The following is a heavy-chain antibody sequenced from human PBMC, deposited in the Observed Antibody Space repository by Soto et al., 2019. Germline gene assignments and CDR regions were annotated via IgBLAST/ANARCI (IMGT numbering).Heavy chain of an antibody. J-gene: IGHJ3*02. CDR3: ARGGSSDWQVALDM. V-gene: IGHV4-34*01. CDR2: SNHRGSN. CDR1: GGSFDTYY. Sequence: QMQVQQWGAGLLKPSETLSLTCVVSGGSFDTYYWNWIRQSPGKGLEWFGESNHRGSNNYSPSLKSRVTISLDTSKNQFSLKLTSVTAADTAVYYCARGGSSDWQVALDMWGQGTMVTVSS. D-gene: IGHD6-19*01.